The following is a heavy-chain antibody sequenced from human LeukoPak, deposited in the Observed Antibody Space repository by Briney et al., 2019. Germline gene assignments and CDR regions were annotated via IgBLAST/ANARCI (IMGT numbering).Heavy chain of an antibody. Sequence: SVKVSCKASGGTFRSYAISRVRQASGQGLEWMGGIIPIFGTANYAQKFQGRVTITADESTSTAYMELSSLRSEDTAVYYCARDQGYRYGYGDFDYWGQGTLVTVSS. D-gene: IGHD5-18*01. CDR2: IIPIFGTA. V-gene: IGHV1-69*13. CDR3: ARDQGYRYGYGDFDY. CDR1: GGTFRSYA. J-gene: IGHJ4*02.